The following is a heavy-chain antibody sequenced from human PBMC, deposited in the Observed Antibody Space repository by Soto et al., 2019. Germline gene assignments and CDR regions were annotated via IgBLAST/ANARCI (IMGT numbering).Heavy chain of an antibody. V-gene: IGHV1-46*03. J-gene: IGHJ4*02. CDR3: ASSVVATRFDY. Sequence: ASVKVSCKASGYTFTSYYMHWVRQAPGQGLEWMGIINPSGGSTSYAQKFQGRVTMTRETSTSTVYMELSSLRSEDTAVYYCASSVVATRFDYWGQGTLVTVSS. CDR1: GYTFTSYY. D-gene: IGHD3-22*01. CDR2: INPSGGST.